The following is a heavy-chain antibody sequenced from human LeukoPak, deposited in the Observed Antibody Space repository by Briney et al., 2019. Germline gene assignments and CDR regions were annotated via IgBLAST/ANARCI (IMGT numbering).Heavy chain of an antibody. D-gene: IGHD3-22*01. Sequence: ASVKVSCKASGYTFTSYGISWVRQAPGQGLEGMGWISAYNGNTNYAQKLQGRVTMTTDTSTSTAYMELRSLRSDDTAVYYCARDPYYYDSSGQAYWGQGTLVTVSS. CDR3: ARDPYYYDSSGQAY. J-gene: IGHJ4*02. CDR2: ISAYNGNT. V-gene: IGHV1-18*01. CDR1: GYTFTSYG.